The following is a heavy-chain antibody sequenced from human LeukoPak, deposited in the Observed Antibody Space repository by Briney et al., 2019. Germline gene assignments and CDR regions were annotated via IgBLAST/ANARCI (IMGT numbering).Heavy chain of an antibody. CDR3: AKDNRRHYTSGPNPDSLH. CDR1: GFTFSSYA. D-gene: IGHD6-19*01. CDR2: ISYDGSNK. Sequence: GGSLRLSRAASGFTFSSYAMHWVRQAPGKGLEWVAVISYDGSNKYYADSVKGRFTISRDNAKNSLYLQMDSLRVEDTAFYYCAKDNRRHYTSGPNPDSLHWGQGALVTVSS. J-gene: IGHJ4*02. V-gene: IGHV3-30*04.